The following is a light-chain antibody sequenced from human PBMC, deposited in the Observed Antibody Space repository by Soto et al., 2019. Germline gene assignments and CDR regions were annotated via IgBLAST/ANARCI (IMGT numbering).Light chain of an antibody. J-gene: IGLJ1*01. CDR1: TSDVGNYDL. CDR2: EVS. V-gene: IGLV2-23*02. CDR3: CTYIGSSTFYD. Sequence: SVLTQPASVSGSPGQSITISCTGTTSDVGNYDLVSWYQQHPGKAPRLMIYEVSKRPSGVSNRFSGSKSGNTASLTISGLQAEDESDYYGCTYIGSSTFYDFRTGTKVTV.